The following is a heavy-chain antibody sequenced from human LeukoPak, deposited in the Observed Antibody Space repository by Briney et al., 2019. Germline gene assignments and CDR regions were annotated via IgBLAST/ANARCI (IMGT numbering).Heavy chain of an antibody. CDR3: ARRVVDYGVETSEH. D-gene: IGHD4-17*01. CDR1: GYSFSNYW. CDR2: IYPGDSDT. Sequence: GESLKISFKGSGYSFSNYWIAWVRQMPGKGLEWMGIIYPGDSDTTYSPSFQGHVTISVDKSINTAYLQWRSLKASDTALYYCARRVVDYGVETSEHWGQGTLVTVSS. J-gene: IGHJ4*02. V-gene: IGHV5-51*01.